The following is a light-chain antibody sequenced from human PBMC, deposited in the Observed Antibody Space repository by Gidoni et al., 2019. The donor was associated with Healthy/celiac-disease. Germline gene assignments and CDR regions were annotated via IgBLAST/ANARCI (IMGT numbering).Light chain of an antibody. CDR1: QSISSY. Sequence: DIQMTKAPSSLSASVGDRVTISCQASQSISSYLNWYQQKPGKAPKLLIYAASSLQSGVPSRFSGSGSGTDFTLTISSLQPEYFATYYCQQSYSTTWTFGQGTKVEIK. CDR3: QQSYSTTWT. CDR2: AAS. J-gene: IGKJ1*01. V-gene: IGKV1-39*01.